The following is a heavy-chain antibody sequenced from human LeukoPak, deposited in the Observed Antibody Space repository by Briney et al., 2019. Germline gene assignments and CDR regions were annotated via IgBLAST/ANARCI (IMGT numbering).Heavy chain of an antibody. J-gene: IGHJ4*02. CDR1: GFTFSSYG. Sequence: GGSLRLSWAASGFTFSSYGMSWVRQTPGKGLEWVSVISGRGGTVYYADSVKGRFTISRDNSRNTLFLQMNSLRAEDTAVYYCAKDRYDSSGFYYPLDYWGPGTLVTVSS. CDR3: AKDRYDSSGFYYPLDY. CDR2: ISGRGGTV. V-gene: IGHV3-23*01. D-gene: IGHD3-22*01.